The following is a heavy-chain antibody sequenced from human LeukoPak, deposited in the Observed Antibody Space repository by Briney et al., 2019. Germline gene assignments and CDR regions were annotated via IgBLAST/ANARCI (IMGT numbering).Heavy chain of an antibody. CDR3: ARAPNLVLDYDSSGYYNWFDP. J-gene: IGHJ5*02. CDR1: GYTFTSYA. V-gene: IGHV1-8*01. CDR2: MNPNSGNT. Sequence: GASVKVSCKASGYTFTSYAINWVRQATGQGLEWMGWMNPNSGNTGYAQKFQGRVTMTRNTSISTAYMELSSLRSEDTAVYYCARAPNLVLDYDSSGYYNWFDPWGQGTLVTVSS. D-gene: IGHD3-22*01.